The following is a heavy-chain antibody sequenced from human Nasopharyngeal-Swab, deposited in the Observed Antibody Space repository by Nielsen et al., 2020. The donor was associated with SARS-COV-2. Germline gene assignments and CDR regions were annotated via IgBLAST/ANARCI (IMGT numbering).Heavy chain of an antibody. Sequence: WVRQAPGQGLEWMGWMNPNSGNTGYAQKFQGRVTMTRNTSISTAYMELSSLRSEDTAVYYCARRPLKQWLAYYYYYGMDVWGQGTTVTVSS. D-gene: IGHD6-19*01. J-gene: IGHJ6*02. CDR3: ARRPLKQWLAYYYYYGMDV. V-gene: IGHV1-8*01. CDR2: MNPNSGNT.